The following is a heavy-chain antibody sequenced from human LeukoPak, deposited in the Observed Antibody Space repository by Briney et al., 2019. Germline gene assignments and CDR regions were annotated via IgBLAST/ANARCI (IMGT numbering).Heavy chain of an antibody. J-gene: IGHJ3*02. D-gene: IGHD3-22*01. Sequence: GGSLRLSCAASGFTFSSYAMSWVRQAPGKGLEWVSAISGSRGSTYYADSVKGRFTISRDISKNTLYLQMNSLRAEDTAVYYCAKDNFDSSGTQYDAFDTWGQGTMVTVAS. CDR3: AKDNFDSSGTQYDAFDT. CDR1: GFTFSSYA. CDR2: ISGSRGST. V-gene: IGHV3-23*01.